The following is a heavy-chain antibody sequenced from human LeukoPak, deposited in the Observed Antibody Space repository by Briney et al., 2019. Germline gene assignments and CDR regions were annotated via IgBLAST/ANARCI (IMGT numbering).Heavy chain of an antibody. V-gene: IGHV3-30*18. Sequence: GGSLRLSCAASGFTFSSYGMHWVRQAPGKGLEWVAVISYDGSTKYYADSVRGRFTISRDNSKNTLYLQMNSLRTEDTAVYYCAKELRDGYNLDSWGQGTLATVSS. CDR2: ISYDGSTK. D-gene: IGHD5-24*01. CDR1: GFTFSSYG. J-gene: IGHJ4*02. CDR3: AKELRDGYNLDS.